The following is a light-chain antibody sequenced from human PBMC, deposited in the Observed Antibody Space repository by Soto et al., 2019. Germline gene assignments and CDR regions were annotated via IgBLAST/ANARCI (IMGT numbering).Light chain of an antibody. V-gene: IGKV1-27*01. CDR3: QKYDGAPWT. Sequence: DIQMTQSPSSLSASVGDRVTITCRASQGISDYLAWYQQKPGKGPKLLIYAASTLQSGVPSRFSGSGSGTDFTLTISNLQPEDVGTYYCQKYDGAPWTFGQGTKVEIK. J-gene: IGKJ1*01. CDR1: QGISDY. CDR2: AAS.